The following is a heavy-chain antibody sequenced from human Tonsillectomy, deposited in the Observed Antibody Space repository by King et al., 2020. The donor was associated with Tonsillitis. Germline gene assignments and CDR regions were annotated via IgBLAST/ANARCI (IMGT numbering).Heavy chain of an antibody. CDR3: ARNPPSVDTAMGMGGGGAFDI. V-gene: IGHV1-69*01. CDR1: GGTFSSYA. CDR2: IIPIFGTA. D-gene: IGHD5-18*01. Sequence: QLVQSGAEVKKPGSSVKVSCKASGGTFSSYAISWVRQAPGQGLEWMGGIIPIFGTANYAQKFQGRVTITADESTSTAYMELSSLRSEDTAVYYWARNPPSVDTAMGMGGGGAFDIWGQGTMVTVSS. J-gene: IGHJ3*02.